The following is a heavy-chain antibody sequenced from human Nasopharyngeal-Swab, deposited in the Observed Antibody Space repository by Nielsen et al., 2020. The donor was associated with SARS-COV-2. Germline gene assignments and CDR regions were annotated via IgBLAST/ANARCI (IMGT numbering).Heavy chain of an antibody. J-gene: IGHJ3*02. Sequence: GESLEISCAASGFTFDDYTMHWVRQAPGKGLEWVSLISWDGGSTYYADSVKGRFTISRDNSKNSLYLQMNSLRTEDTALYYCAKDGGSGWYPDAFDIWGQGTMVTVSS. CDR3: AKDGGSGWYPDAFDI. D-gene: IGHD6-19*01. CDR1: GFTFDDYT. V-gene: IGHV3-43*01. CDR2: ISWDGGST.